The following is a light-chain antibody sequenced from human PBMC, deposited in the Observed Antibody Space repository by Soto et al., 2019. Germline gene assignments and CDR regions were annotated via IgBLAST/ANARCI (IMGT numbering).Light chain of an antibody. CDR2: EVT. CDR3: LSFAGNNNVV. CDR1: SRDVGGYNY. Sequence: QSVLTQPPSASGSPGQSVTISCTGTSRDVGGYNYVSWYQQHPAKAPKLIIYEVTKRPSGVPTRFSGSKSGNTASLTVSGLQADDEAVYYCLSFAGNNNVVFGGGTKVTVL. J-gene: IGLJ2*01. V-gene: IGLV2-8*01.